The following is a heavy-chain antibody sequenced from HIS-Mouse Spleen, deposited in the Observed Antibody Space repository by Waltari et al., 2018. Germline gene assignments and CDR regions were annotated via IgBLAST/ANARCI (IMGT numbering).Heavy chain of an antibody. CDR2: IYYSGST. V-gene: IGHV4-39*07. CDR3: ARERKPRGGAFDI. CDR1: GGSLSSGGYS. D-gene: IGHD3-16*01. J-gene: IGHJ3*02. Sequence: QLQLQESGPGLVKPSETLSLTCTVSGGSLSSGGYSWGWIRQPPGKGLEWIGSIYYSGSTYYNPSLKSRVTISVDTSKNQFSLKLSSVTAADTAVYYCARERKPRGGAFDIWGQGTMVTVSS.